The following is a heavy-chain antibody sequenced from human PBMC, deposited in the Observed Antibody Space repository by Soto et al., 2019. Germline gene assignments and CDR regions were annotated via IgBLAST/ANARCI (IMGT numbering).Heavy chain of an antibody. CDR2: MNTNSDDT. D-gene: IGHD6-13*01. CDR3: AREWSAAGHFYGMDV. V-gene: IGHV1-8*01. CDR1: GSTFTSYD. Sequence: QVQLVQSGAEVKKPGASVQVSCKTSGSTFTSYDINWVRQAHGQGLEWVGWMNTNSDDTRSAQKFRGSLTVTRDKSMRAVYMKLSNLRPDDTAVYYCAREWSAAGHFYGMDVWGQGTTVAVSS. J-gene: IGHJ6*02.